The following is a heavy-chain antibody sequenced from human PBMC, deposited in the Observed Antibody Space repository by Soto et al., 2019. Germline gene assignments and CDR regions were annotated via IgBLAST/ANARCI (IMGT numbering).Heavy chain of an antibody. J-gene: IGHJ1*01. Sequence: ETLSLTCAVSGGSINTNTYYCGWIRQPPGKGLEWIGSMSRSGSTHYNPSLKSRLTISLDMPKNHFSLDLRSVTAADTAVYYCGGHFNARGGGHFPQWGHGTPVNVSS. CDR2: MSRSGST. CDR1: GGSINTNTYY. D-gene: IGHD3-16*01. V-gene: IGHV4-39*02. CDR3: GGHFNARGGGHFPQ.